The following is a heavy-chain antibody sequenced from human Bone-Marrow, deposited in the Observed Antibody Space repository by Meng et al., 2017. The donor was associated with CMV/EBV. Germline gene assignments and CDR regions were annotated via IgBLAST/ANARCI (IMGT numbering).Heavy chain of an antibody. Sequence: ASGGPFSTYTINWVRQATGQGPEWMGRIIPILSITTYAQKFQGRVTITPDKPTNTAYMELSSLRSEDTAVYYCATRITVDDHSAMDVWGQGTLVTVSS. CDR1: GGPFSTYT. CDR3: ATRITVDDHSAMDV. CDR2: IIPILSIT. D-gene: IGHD3-10*01. V-gene: IGHV1-69*02. J-gene: IGHJ6*02.